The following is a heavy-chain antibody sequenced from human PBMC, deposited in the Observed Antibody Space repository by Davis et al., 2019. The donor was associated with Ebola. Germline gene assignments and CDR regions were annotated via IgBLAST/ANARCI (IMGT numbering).Heavy chain of an antibody. CDR3: ARVSEGIAAAGTFNYYYGMDV. CDR1: SGTFSRYA. J-gene: IGHJ6*02. V-gene: IGHV1-69*04. Sequence: SVQVSCKASSGTFSRYAISWVRQAPRQGLEWMGRIIPILGIANYSQKFQGRVTITADKSTSTAYMELSSLGSEDTDVYYCARVSEGIAAAGTFNYYYGMDVWGQGTTVTVSS. CDR2: IIPILGIA. D-gene: IGHD6-13*01.